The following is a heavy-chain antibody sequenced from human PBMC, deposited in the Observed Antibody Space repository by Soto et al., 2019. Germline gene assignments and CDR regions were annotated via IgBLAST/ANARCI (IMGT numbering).Heavy chain of an antibody. CDR1: GFTFSSYG. V-gene: IGHV3-33*01. J-gene: IGHJ4*02. D-gene: IGHD1-26*01. Sequence: QVQLVESEGGVVQPGRSLRLSCAASGFTFSSYGMHWVRQAPGKGLEWVAVIWYDGSNKYYADSVKGRFTISRDNSKNTLYLQMNSLRAEDTAVYYCARGTGELPGKFDYWGQGTLVTVSS. CDR2: IWYDGSNK. CDR3: ARGTGELPGKFDY.